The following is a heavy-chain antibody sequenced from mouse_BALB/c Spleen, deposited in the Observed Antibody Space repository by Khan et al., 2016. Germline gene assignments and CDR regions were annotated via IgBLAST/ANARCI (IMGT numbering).Heavy chain of an antibody. Sequence: QVQLQQSGADLVRPGTSVKVSCKASGYAFTNVLIDWIKQRPGQGLDWIGVINPGSGSTNYTEKFKGKATLTADKSSSTAYMQLSSLTSDDSAVYFCASQYGSSYVGFAYWGQGTLVTVSA. CDR2: INPGSGST. J-gene: IGHJ3*01. V-gene: IGHV1-54*01. CDR3: ASQYGSSYVGFAY. CDR1: GYAFTNVL. D-gene: IGHD1-1*01.